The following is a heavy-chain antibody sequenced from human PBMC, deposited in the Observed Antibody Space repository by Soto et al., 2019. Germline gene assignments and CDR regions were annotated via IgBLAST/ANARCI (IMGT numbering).Heavy chain of an antibody. V-gene: IGHV3-21*01. CDR3: ARSNHYYDILTGYIHFDY. CDR2: ISSSSSYI. J-gene: IGHJ4*02. Sequence: GGSLRLSCAASGFTFSSYSMNWVRQAPGKGLEWVSSISSSSSYIYYADSVKGRFTISRDNAKNSLYLQMNSLRAEDTAVYYCARSNHYYDILTGYIHFDYWGQGTLVTVSS. D-gene: IGHD3-9*01. CDR1: GFTFSSYS.